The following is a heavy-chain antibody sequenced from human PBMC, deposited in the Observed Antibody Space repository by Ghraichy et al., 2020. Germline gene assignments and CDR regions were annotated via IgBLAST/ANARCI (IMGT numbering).Heavy chain of an antibody. J-gene: IGHJ4*02. D-gene: IGHD4-17*01. CDR1: GGSISSGGYY. CDR3: ARDSSPTVPFDY. CDR2: IYYSGST. V-gene: IGHV4-31*03. Sequence: SEXLSLTCTVSGGSISSGGYYWSWIRQHPGKGLEWIGYIYYSGSTYYNPSLKSRVTISVDTSKNQFSLKLSSVTAADTAVYYCARDSSPTVPFDYWGQGTLVTVSS.